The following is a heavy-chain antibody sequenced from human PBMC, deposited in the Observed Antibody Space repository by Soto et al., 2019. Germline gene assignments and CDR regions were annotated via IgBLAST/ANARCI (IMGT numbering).Heavy chain of an antibody. CDR2: IYYSGST. CDR3: ARAKGKYYYDSSGYHFDY. CDR1: GGSISSGDYY. V-gene: IGHV4-30-4*01. D-gene: IGHD3-22*01. J-gene: IGHJ4*02. Sequence: SATLSLTCTVSGGSISSGDYYWSWIRQPPGKGLEWIGYIYYSGSTYYNPSLKSRVTISVDTSKNQFSLKLSSVTAADTAVYYCARAKGKYYYDSSGYHFDYWGQGTLVTVSS.